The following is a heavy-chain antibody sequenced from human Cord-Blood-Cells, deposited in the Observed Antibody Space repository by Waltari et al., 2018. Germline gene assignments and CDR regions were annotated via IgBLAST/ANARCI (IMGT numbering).Heavy chain of an antibody. Sequence: LTCAVSGYSISSGYYWGWIRQPPGKGLEWIGSIYHSGSTYYNPSLKSRVTISVDTSKNQCSLKLSSVTAADTAVYYCARGGGYSGYDPFDYWGQGTLVTVSS. CDR3: ARGGGYSGYDPFDY. V-gene: IGHV4-38-2*01. D-gene: IGHD5-12*01. CDR1: GYSISSGYY. J-gene: IGHJ4*02. CDR2: IYHSGST.